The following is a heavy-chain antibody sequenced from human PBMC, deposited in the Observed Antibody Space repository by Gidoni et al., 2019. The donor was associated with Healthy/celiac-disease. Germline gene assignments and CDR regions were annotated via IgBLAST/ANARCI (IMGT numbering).Heavy chain of an antibody. CDR1: GFTFSSYA. D-gene: IGHD2-2*01. J-gene: IGHJ6*02. CDR3: ARGVWCSSTSCHRQYYYYYYGMDV. V-gene: IGHV3-13*01. CDR2: IGPAGDT. Sequence: EVQLVESGGGLVQPGGSLRLSCAASGFTFSSYAMPWVPQATGKGLEWVSAIGPAGDTYYPGSVKGRFTISRENAKNSLYLQMNSLRAGDTAVYYCARGVWCSSTSCHRQYYYYYYGMDVWGQGTTVTVSS.